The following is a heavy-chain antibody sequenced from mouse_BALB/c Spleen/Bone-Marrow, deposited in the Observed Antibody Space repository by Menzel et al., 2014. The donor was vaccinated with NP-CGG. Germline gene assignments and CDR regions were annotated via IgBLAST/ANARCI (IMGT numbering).Heavy chain of an antibody. J-gene: IGHJ1*01. CDR1: GYSITSGYY. CDR2: ISYDGSN. V-gene: IGHV3-6*02. Sequence: VQLQQSGPGLVKPSRSLSLTCSVTGYSITSGYYWNWIRQFPGNKLEWMGYISYDGSNNYNPSLKNRISITRDTSKNQFFLKLSSVTTEDTATYYCAREGGSLWYFDVWGAGTTVTVSS. CDR3: AREGGSLWYFDV.